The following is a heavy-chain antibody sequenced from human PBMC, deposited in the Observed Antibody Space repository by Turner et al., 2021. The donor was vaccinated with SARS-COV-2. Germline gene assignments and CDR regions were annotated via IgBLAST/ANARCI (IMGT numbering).Heavy chain of an antibody. CDR3: ARHQGSTSGYDHGMNV. Sequence: QVQLQESGPGLVRPSATLSLTCTVSGGPISSKSWSWIRQSPGRGLEWIGYFYKIGSIDYNPTLRSRVTISVDTSKNQLSLNLISMTAADTAVYYCARHQGSTSGYDHGMNVWGQGTAVIVSS. V-gene: IGHV4-59*08. J-gene: IGHJ6*02. D-gene: IGHD1-1*01. CDR2: FYKIGSI. CDR1: GGPISSKS.